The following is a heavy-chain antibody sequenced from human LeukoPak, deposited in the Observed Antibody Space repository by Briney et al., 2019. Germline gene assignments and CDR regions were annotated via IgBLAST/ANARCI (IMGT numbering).Heavy chain of an antibody. D-gene: IGHD5-18*01. CDR3: ARRRRGYSYGTDYYYYMDV. CDR1: GFTFDDYG. Sequence: GGSLRLSCAASGFTFDDYGMSWVRQAPGKGLEWVSGINWNGGSTGYADSVKGRFTISRDNAKNSLYLQMNSLRAEDTALYYCARRRRGYSYGTDYYYYMDVRGKGTTVTVSS. V-gene: IGHV3-20*04. J-gene: IGHJ6*03. CDR2: INWNGGST.